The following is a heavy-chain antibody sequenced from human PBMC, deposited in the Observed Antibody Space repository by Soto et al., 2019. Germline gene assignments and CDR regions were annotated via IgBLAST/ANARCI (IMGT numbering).Heavy chain of an antibody. CDR3: VYYCAKSTYGCYDYFKYGLDV. Sequence: VASLNISFTGSGYSFTSYGIGWVRQMPGKGPEWMGIIYPGDSDTRYSPSFKGQVTMTREMSTNTAYLELSGLRSDDTADDTAVYYCAKSTYGCYDYFKYGLDVWGQGTTVTVSS. D-gene: IGHD3-16*01. J-gene: IGHJ6*02. V-gene: IGHV5-51*01. CDR1: GYSFTSYG. CDR2: IYPGDSDT.